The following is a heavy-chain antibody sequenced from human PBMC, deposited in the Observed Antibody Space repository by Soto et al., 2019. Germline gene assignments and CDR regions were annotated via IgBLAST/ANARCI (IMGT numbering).Heavy chain of an antibody. CDR3: ARGGVY. V-gene: IGHV3-48*03. J-gene: IGHJ1*01. D-gene: IGHD2-8*01. Sequence: PGGSLRLSCEATGFTFSSHEMNWIRQTPGKRLEWIAKISGSGSTINYADSVKGRFTISRDNVQRTLHLQIDSPRVEDTGVYYCARGGVYWGRGTLVTVSS. CDR2: ISGSGSTI. CDR1: GFTFSSHE.